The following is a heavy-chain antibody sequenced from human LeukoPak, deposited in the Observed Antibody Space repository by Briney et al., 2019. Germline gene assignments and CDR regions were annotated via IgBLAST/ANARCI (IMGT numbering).Heavy chain of an antibody. Sequence: SQTLSLTCAVSGGSISSGDYSWSWIRQPPGKGLEWIGYIYHSGSTYYNPSLKSRVTISVDRSKNQFSLKLSSVTAADTAVYYCARLGRGDYSNWFDPWGQGTLVTVSS. CDR3: ARLGRGDYSNWFDP. CDR2: IYHSGST. D-gene: IGHD4-11*01. CDR1: GGSISSGDYS. V-gene: IGHV4-30-2*01. J-gene: IGHJ5*02.